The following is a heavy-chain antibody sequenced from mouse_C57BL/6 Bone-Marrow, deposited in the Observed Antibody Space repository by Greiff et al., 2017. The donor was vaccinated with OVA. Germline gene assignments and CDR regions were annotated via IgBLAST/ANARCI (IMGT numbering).Heavy chain of an antibody. CDR3: ARNRDGNSDYYAMDY. Sequence: QVQLQQPGAELVRPGTSVKLSCKASGYTFTSYWMHWVKQRPGQGLEWIGVIDPSDSYTNYNQKFKGKATLTVDTSSSTAYMQLSSLTSEDSAVYYCARNRDGNSDYYAMDYWGQGTSVTVSS. D-gene: IGHD2-1*01. CDR1: GYTFTSYW. CDR2: IDPSDSYT. J-gene: IGHJ4*01. V-gene: IGHV1-59*01.